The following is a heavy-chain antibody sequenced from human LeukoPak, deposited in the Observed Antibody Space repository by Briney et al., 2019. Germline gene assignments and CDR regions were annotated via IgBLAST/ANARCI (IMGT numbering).Heavy chain of an antibody. J-gene: IGHJ6*02. CDR1: GFTLSSYW. Sequence: GGSLRLSCAASGFTLSSYWMHWVRQAPGKGLVWVSRIDSDGSRIIYADSVKGRFTISRDSAKNTLNLQMNSLRAEDTAVYYCARSYCSDGSCFLAAFGDYYYYGMDVWGQGTTVTVS. V-gene: IGHV3-74*01. D-gene: IGHD2-15*01. CDR2: IDSDGSRI. CDR3: ARSYCSDGSCFLAAFGDYYYYGMDV.